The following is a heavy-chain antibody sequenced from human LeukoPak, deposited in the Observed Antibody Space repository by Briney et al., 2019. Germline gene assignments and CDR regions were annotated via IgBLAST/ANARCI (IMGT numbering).Heavy chain of an antibody. V-gene: IGHV3-74*01. CDR3: ARVPPPSSTSFTFDY. CDR1: GFTFSSYW. J-gene: IGHJ4*02. Sequence: GGSLRLSCAASGFTFSSYWMHWVRQAPGKGLVWVSRINSDGGSTSYADSVKGRFTISRDNAKNTLYLQMNSLRAEDTAVYYCARVPPPSSTSFTFDYWGQGTLVTVSS. CDR2: INSDGGST. D-gene: IGHD2-2*01.